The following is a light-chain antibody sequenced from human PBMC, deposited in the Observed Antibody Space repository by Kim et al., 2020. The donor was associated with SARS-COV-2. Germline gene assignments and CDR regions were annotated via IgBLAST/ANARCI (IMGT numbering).Light chain of an antibody. CDR3: HQVNSYPHT. CDR2: EAS. J-gene: IGKJ2*01. CDR1: RDISIY. Sequence: SASVGDRATITCRASRDISIYVAWYQQKPGKAPKLLIYEASILQSGVPSRFSGSGSGTEFTLTISTLQTEDSATYYCHQVNSYPHTFGQGTKLEI. V-gene: IGKV1-9*01.